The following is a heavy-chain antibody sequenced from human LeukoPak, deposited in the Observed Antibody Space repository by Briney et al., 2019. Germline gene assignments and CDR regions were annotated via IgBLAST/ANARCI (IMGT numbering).Heavy chain of an antibody. V-gene: IGHV3-53*01. Sequence: GGSLRLSCAASGFTVSNNYMSWVRQAAGKGLDWVSVIYSDSSTYYADSVKGRFTISKDNSKNTLYLQMNSLRAEDTATYYCAKAPTYGLDVWGQGTTVTVSS. CDR3: AKAPTYGLDV. J-gene: IGHJ6*02. CDR2: IYSDSST. CDR1: GFTVSNNY.